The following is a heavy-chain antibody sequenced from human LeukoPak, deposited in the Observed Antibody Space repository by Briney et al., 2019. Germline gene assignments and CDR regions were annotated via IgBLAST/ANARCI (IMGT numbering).Heavy chain of an antibody. CDR2: ISGSGGST. CDR3: ANAPGDLNWFDP. D-gene: IGHD1-1*01. CDR1: GFTFSSYA. Sequence: GGSLRLSCAASGFTFSSYAMSWVRQAPGKGLEWVSAISGSGGSTYYADSVKGRFTISRDNSKNTLYLRMNSLRAEDTAVYYCANAPGDLNWFDPWGQGTLVTVSS. J-gene: IGHJ5*02. V-gene: IGHV3-23*01.